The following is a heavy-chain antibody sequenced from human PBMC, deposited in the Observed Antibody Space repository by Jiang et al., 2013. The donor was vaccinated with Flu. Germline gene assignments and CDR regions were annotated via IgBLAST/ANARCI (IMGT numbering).Heavy chain of an antibody. V-gene: IGHV3-30*18. CDR2: ISYHGSNT. CDR3: AKDVWGWGNKGYGMDV. D-gene: IGHD3-16*01. CDR1: GFTFSSYG. J-gene: IGHJ6*02. Sequence: ASGFTFSSYGMHWVRQAPGKGLEWVAVISYHGSNTYYADSVKGRFTISRDNSKNTLYLQMNSLRAEDTAVYYCAKDVWGWGNKGYGMDVWGQGTTVTVSS.